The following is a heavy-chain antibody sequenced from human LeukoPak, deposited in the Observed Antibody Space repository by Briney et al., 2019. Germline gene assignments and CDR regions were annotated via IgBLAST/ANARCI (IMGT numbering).Heavy chain of an antibody. J-gene: IGHJ4*02. Sequence: SETLSLTCTVSGGSISSYYWSWIRQPPGKGLEWIGYIYYSGSTNYNPSLKGRVTISVDTSKNQFSLKLSSVTAADTAVYYCARGYVNMLDYWGQGTLVTVSS. V-gene: IGHV4-59*01. D-gene: IGHD5-12*01. CDR2: IYYSGST. CDR3: ARGYVNMLDY. CDR1: GGSISSYY.